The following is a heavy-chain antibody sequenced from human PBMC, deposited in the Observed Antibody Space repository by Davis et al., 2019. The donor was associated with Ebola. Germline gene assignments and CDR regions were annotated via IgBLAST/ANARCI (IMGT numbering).Heavy chain of an antibody. CDR1: GGSISSYY. D-gene: IGHD3-10*01. J-gene: IGHJ5*02. Sequence: SETLSLTCTVSGGSISSYYWSWIRQPPGKGLEWIGYIYYSGSTNYNPSLKSRVTISVDTSKNQFSLKLSSVTAADTAVYYCASVPYYYGSGSPWGQGTLVTVSS. V-gene: IGHV4-59*12. CDR2: IYYSGST. CDR3: ASVPYYYGSGSP.